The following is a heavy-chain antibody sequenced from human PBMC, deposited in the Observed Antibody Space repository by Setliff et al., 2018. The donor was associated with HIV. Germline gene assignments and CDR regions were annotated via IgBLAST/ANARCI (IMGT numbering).Heavy chain of an antibody. D-gene: IGHD2-8*01. Sequence: GASVKVSCKASGYTFISYGVSWVRQAPGQGLEWMGWICVKNGNTNYAQKFQGRVTMTTDTSTSTAYMELRSLGSDDTAVYYCARIVALNGYPSDYWGQGTLVTVSS. V-gene: IGHV1-18*01. CDR1: GYTFISYG. CDR2: ICVKNGNT. J-gene: IGHJ4*02. CDR3: ARIVALNGYPSDY.